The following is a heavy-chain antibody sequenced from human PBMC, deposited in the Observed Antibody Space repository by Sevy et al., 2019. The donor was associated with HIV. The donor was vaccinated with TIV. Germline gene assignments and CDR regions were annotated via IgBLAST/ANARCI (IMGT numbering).Heavy chain of an antibody. D-gene: IGHD2-15*01. J-gene: IGHJ6*02. V-gene: IGHV1-69*13. CDR3: ARPRRYCSGGSCYSRDYYGMDV. Sequence: ASVKVSCKASGGTLSSYAISWVRQAPGQGLEWMGGIIPIFGTANYAQKFQGRVTITADESTSTAYMELGSLRSEDTAVYYCARPRRYCSGGSCYSRDYYGMDVWGQGTTVTVSS. CDR1: GGTLSSYA. CDR2: IIPIFGTA.